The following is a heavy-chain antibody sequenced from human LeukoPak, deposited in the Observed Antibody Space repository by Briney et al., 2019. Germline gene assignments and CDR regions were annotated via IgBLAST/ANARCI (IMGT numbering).Heavy chain of an antibody. CDR2: IGTAGDT. Sequence: GGSLILSCAASGFTFSSYDVHWVRQATGKGLEWVSAIGTAGDTYYPGSVKGRFTISRENAKNSLYLQMNSLRAGDTAVYYCARGPAFGESSNPYGMDVWGQGTTVTVSS. CDR1: GFTFSSYD. CDR3: ARGPAFGESSNPYGMDV. V-gene: IGHV3-13*04. D-gene: IGHD3-10*01. J-gene: IGHJ6*02.